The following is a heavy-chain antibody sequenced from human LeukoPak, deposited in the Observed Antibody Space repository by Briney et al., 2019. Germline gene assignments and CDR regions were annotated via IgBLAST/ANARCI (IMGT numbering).Heavy chain of an antibody. CDR3: ASLALDVFDI. Sequence: PSETLSQTFTVSGGSLSSCVYYWSWIRQHPGKGLEWIGYIYYSGSTYYNPPLKGRVTISVDTSKNQVSLKLSSVTAADTAVYYCASLALDVFDIWSQATMLTVSS. J-gene: IGHJ3*02. CDR2: IYYSGST. V-gene: IGHV4-31*03. CDR1: GGSLSSCVYY.